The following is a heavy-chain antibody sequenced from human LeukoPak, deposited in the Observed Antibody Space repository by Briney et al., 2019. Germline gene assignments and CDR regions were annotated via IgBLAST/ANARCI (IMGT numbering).Heavy chain of an antibody. D-gene: IGHD3-22*01. V-gene: IGHV4-30-4*01. Sequence: SQTLSLTCTVSGGSISSGDYYWSWIRQPPGKGLEWIAYMYYSGSTYYNPSLKSRVTMSADTSKNQLSLKLSSVTAADTAVYYCARPYYYDTTIDPWGQGILVTVSS. CDR3: ARPYYYDTTIDP. J-gene: IGHJ5*02. CDR2: MYYSGST. CDR1: GGSISSGDYY.